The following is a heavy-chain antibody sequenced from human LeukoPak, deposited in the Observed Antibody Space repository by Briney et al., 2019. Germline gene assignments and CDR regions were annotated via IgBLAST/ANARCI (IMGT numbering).Heavy chain of an antibody. Sequence: GGSLRLSCAASGFTFSSYSMNWVRQAPGKGLEWVSSISSSSSYIYYADSVKGRFTISRDNSKNTLYLQMNSLRAEDTAVYYCAKDRSSGWYSDWGQGTLVTVSS. V-gene: IGHV3-21*01. J-gene: IGHJ4*02. CDR1: GFTFSSYS. CDR3: AKDRSSGWYSD. D-gene: IGHD6-19*01. CDR2: ISSSSSYI.